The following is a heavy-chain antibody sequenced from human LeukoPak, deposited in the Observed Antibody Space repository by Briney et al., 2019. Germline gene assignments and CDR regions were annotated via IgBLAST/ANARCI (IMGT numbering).Heavy chain of an antibody. CDR1: GGTFSSYA. D-gene: IGHD2-15*01. J-gene: IGHJ3*02. CDR2: IIPVFGTA. V-gene: IGHV1-69*01. CDR3: ARDRVVGLGIDNAFDI. Sequence: SVKVSCKASGGTFSSYAISWVRQAPGQGREWMGGIIPVFGTANYAQKFQARVTITADESTSTAYMELSSLRSEDTAVYYCARDRVVGLGIDNAFDIWGHGTMVTVSS.